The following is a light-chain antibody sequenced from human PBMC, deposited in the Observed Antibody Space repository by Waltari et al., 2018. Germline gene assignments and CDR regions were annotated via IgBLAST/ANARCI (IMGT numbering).Light chain of an antibody. CDR1: NSDVGAYNY. CDR2: DVT. V-gene: IGLV2-23*02. CDR3: CSHAGSTTFVV. Sequence: QSALTQPASVSGSPGQSITISCIGTNSDVGAYNYVPWYQQHPGKAPKLIIYDVTKWPSGVSNRFPGSKSGNTASLTISGLQAEDEADYYCCSHAGSTTFVVFGGGTKLTVL. J-gene: IGLJ2*01.